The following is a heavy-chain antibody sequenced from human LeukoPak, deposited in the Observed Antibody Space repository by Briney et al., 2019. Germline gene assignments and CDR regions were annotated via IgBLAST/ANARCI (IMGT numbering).Heavy chain of an antibody. CDR3: ARDVVGATNDAFDI. CDR1: GYTFTSYA. V-gene: IGHV7-4-1*02. D-gene: IGHD1-26*01. J-gene: IGHJ3*02. Sequence: ASVKVSCKASGYTFTSYAMNWVRQAPGQGLEWMGWINTNTGNPTYAQGFTGRFVFSLDISVSTAYLQISSLKAEDTAVYYCARDVVGATNDAFDIWGQGTMVTVSS. CDR2: INTNTGNP.